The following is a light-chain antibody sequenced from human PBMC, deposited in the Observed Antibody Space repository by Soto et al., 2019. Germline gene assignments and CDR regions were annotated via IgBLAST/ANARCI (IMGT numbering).Light chain of an antibody. CDR2: QTS. J-gene: IGKJ1*01. CDR3: QQYSSYPWT. Sequence: DIQMTQSPSTLPASVGDRVTITCRASQSINSWLAWYQQKPGKAPKLLIYQTSSLESGVPPRFSGSGSWTEFTFTISSLQPDDFATYYCQQYSSYPWTFGQGTKVESK. V-gene: IGKV1-5*03. CDR1: QSINSW.